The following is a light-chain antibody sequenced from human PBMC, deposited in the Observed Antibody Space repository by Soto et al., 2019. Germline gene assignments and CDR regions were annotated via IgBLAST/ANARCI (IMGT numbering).Light chain of an antibody. CDR1: SSNIGSNY. V-gene: IGLV1-47*01. CDR3: AAWDDSLSGVV. J-gene: IGLJ2*01. Sequence: QPVLTQPPSASGTPGQGVTISWSGSSSNIGSNYVYWYQQLPGTAPKLLIYRNNQRPSGVPDRFSGSKSGTSASLAISGLRSEDEADYYCAAWDDSLSGVVFGGGTKLTVL. CDR2: RNN.